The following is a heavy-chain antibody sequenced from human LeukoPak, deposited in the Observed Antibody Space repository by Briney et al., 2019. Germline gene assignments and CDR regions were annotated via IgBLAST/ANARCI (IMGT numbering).Heavy chain of an antibody. D-gene: IGHD2-2*01. CDR3: ARGIVVVPAAYFDY. CDR1: GGSISSGGYY. J-gene: IGHJ4*02. Sequence: PSETLSLTCTVSGGSISSGGYYWSWIRQHPGKGLEWIGYIYYGGSTYYNPSLKSRATISVDTSKNQFSLELSSVTAADTAVYYCARGIVVVPAAYFDYWGQGTLVTVSS. CDR2: IYYGGST. V-gene: IGHV4-31*03.